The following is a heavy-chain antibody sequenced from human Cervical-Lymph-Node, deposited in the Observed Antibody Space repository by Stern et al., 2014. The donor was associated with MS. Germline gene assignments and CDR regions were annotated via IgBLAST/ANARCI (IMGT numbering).Heavy chain of an antibody. CDR3: VRAVDNRGY. J-gene: IGHJ4*02. CDR2: ISYRGTNE. Sequence: VQLVESGGGVVQPGRSLRLSCAASGFSLSSYGMHWVRQAPGKGLECVALISYRGTNEHYADSVKGRFTISRDNSKNTLYLEMNSLRANDTAIYYCVRAVDNRGYWGQGTLVTVSS. CDR1: GFSLSSYG. V-gene: IGHV3-30*03. D-gene: IGHD1-14*01.